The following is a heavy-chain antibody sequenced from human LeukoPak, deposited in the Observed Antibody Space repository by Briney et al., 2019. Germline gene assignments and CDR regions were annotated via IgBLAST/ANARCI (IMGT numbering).Heavy chain of an antibody. J-gene: IGHJ4*02. Sequence: ASVKVSCKASGGTFSSYAISWVRQAPGQGLEWMGGIIPIFGTANYAQKFQGRVTITADESTSTAYMELSSLRSEDTAVYYCARVRYDILTGYQEPGYWGQGTLVTVSS. CDR1: GGTFSSYA. CDR3: ARVRYDILTGYQEPGY. CDR2: IIPIFGTA. D-gene: IGHD3-9*01. V-gene: IGHV1-69*13.